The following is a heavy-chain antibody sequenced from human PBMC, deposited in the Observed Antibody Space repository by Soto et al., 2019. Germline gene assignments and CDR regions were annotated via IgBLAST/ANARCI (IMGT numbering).Heavy chain of an antibody. CDR2: ISPSSTYI. CDR1: GFTFSTYS. CDR3: ARVGGGVVVVPGANRGDF. J-gene: IGHJ4*02. D-gene: IGHD2-2*01. Sequence: EVQLVESGGGLVKPGGSLRLSCAASGFTFSTYSMSWVRQAPGKGLEWVSSISPSSTYIHYADSVKGRFTISRDNAEKSLYVPRNSLRAEDTAVYYCARVGGGVVVVPGANRGDFCGQGTLVTVSS. V-gene: IGHV3-21*01.